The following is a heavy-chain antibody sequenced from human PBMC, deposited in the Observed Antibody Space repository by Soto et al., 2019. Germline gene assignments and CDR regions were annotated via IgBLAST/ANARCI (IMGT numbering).Heavy chain of an antibody. CDR1: GFTFSSYS. J-gene: IGHJ4*02. V-gene: IGHV3-23*01. Sequence: EVQLLESGGGLVQPGGSLRLSCAASGFTFSSYSMSWVRQAPGKGLEWVSGFRSGGDDDTTYYADSVRCRFTISRDNCKNPQFLQMNSLRDEDTAIYYFVKKVSSGSGSQFFDYWGQGTLVTVSS. CDR2: FRSGGDDDTT. CDR3: VKKVSSGSGSQFFDY. D-gene: IGHD3-10*01.